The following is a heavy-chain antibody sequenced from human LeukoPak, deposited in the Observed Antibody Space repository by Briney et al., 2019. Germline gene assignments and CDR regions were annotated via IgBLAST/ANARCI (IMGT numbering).Heavy chain of an antibody. CDR1: GGSISSYY. V-gene: IGHV4-59*01. D-gene: IGHD5-24*01. CDR2: IYYSGST. J-gene: IGHJ4*02. Sequence: PSETLSLTCTVSGGSISSYYWSWIRQPPGKGLEWIGYIYYSGSTNYNPSLESRVTISVDTSKNQFSLKLSSVTAADTAVYYCARVVNGYNPTGVDYWGQGTLVTVSS. CDR3: ARVVNGYNPTGVDY.